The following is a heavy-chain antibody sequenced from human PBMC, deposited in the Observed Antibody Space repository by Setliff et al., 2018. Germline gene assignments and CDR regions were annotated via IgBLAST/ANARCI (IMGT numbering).Heavy chain of an antibody. V-gene: IGHV4-61*09. D-gene: IGHD3-3*01. Sequence: SETLSLTCAVSGGSISNTFYYWTWIRQPAGKGLEWVGQIYTSWSTNYNPSLKSRVTISVDTSKNQFSLQLSSVTAADTAVYYCARMSGFLYIDVWGKGTTVTVSS. J-gene: IGHJ6*04. CDR3: ARMSGFLYIDV. CDR1: GGSISNTFYY. CDR2: IYTSWST.